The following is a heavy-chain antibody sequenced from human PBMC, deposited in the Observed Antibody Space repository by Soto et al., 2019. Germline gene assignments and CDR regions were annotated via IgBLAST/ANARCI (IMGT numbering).Heavy chain of an antibody. CDR3: ATGIGTQYYYDSSGYYFPCY. D-gene: IGHD3-22*01. V-gene: IGHV1-24*01. J-gene: IGHJ4*02. Sequence: ASVKVSCKAAGYTFTNYGISWVRQAPGQGLEWMGGFDPEDGETIYAQKFQGRVTMTEDTSTDTAYMELSSLRSEDTAVYYCATGIGTQYYYDSSGYYFPCYWGQGTLVTVSS. CDR1: GYTFTNYG. CDR2: FDPEDGET.